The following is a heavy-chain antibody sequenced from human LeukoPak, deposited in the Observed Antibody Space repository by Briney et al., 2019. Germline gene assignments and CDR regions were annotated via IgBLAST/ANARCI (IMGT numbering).Heavy chain of an antibody. D-gene: IGHD3-22*01. CDR1: GYSFTSYW. V-gene: IGHV5-51*01. CDR3: ARLSYYDSSGTSGPFDY. CDR2: IYPGDSDT. J-gene: IGHJ4*02. Sequence: LGESLKISCKGSGYSFTSYWVGWVRQMPGKGLEWMGIIYPGDSDTRYSPSFQGQVTISADKSISTAYLQWSSLKASDTAMYYCARLSYYDSSGTSGPFDYWGQGTLVTVSS.